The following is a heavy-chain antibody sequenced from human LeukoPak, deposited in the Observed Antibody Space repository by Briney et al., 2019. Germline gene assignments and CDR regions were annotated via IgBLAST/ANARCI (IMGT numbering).Heavy chain of an antibody. D-gene: IGHD6-6*01. Sequence: SETLSLTCTVSGGSISSYYWSWIRQPPGKGLEWIGYIYYSGSTNYNPSLKSRVTISVDTSKNQFSLKLSSVTAADTAVYYCAREAFKYSPFDYWGQGTLVTVSS. CDR3: AREAFKYSPFDY. CDR1: GGSISSYY. J-gene: IGHJ4*02. V-gene: IGHV4-59*01. CDR2: IYYSGST.